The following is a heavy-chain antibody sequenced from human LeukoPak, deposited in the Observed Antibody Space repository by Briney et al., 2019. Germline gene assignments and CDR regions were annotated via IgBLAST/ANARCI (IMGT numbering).Heavy chain of an antibody. Sequence: PGGSLRLSCAASGFTFSSYWMSWVRQAPGKGLEWVANIKQDGSEKYYVDSVKGRFTISRDNAKNSLYLQMNSLRAEDTAVYYCARQWVDYGDYYYMDVWGKGTTVTVSS. CDR1: GFTFSSYW. V-gene: IGHV3-7*01. J-gene: IGHJ6*03. CDR2: IKQDGSEK. D-gene: IGHD4-17*01. CDR3: ARQWVDYGDYYYMDV.